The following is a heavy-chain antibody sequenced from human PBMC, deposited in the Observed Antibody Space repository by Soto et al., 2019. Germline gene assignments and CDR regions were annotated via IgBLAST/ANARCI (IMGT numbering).Heavy chain of an antibody. CDR1: GYTFTSYY. CDR2: INPSGGST. D-gene: IGHD2-8*01. J-gene: IGHJ4*02. Sequence: ASVKVSCTASGYTFTSYYMHWVRQAPGQGLEWMGIINPSGGSTSYAQKFQGRVTMTRDTSTSTVYMELSSLRSEDTAVYYCARVAVGYCTNGVCRAFDYWGQGTLVTVSS. CDR3: ARVAVGYCTNGVCRAFDY. V-gene: IGHV1-46*01.